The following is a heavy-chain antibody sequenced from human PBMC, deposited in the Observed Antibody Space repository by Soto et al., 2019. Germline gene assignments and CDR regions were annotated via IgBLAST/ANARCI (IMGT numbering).Heavy chain of an antibody. J-gene: IGHJ4*02. Sequence: GGSLRLSCVASGFTFSSYWMTWVRQAPGKGLEWVANIKQSGSETYYVDSVKGRFTISRDDAKNSLYLQMNTLRAEDTAVYYCARGYSIDYWGPGTLVTVSS. CDR2: IKQSGSET. V-gene: IGHV3-7*03. CDR1: GFTFSSYW. CDR3: ARGYSIDY. D-gene: IGHD6-13*01.